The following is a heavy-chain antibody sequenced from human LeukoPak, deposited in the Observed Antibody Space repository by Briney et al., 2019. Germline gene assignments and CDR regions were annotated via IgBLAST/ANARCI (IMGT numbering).Heavy chain of an antibody. CDR1: GFTFSSYS. D-gene: IGHD3-10*01. V-gene: IGHV3-21*01. Sequence: GGSLRLSCAAFGFTFSSYSMIWVRQAPGKGLEWVSSTTSSDSYIYYADSVKGRFTISRDNAMNSLYLQMNSLRAEDTAVYYCARASASGGHYCFDYWGQGTLVTVSS. CDR3: ARASASGGHYCFDY. J-gene: IGHJ4*02. CDR2: TTSSDSYI.